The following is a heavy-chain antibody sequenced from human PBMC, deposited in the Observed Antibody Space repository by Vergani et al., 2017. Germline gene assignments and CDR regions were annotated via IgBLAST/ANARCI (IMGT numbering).Heavy chain of an antibody. Sequence: EVMLVQSGAEVKKPGESLKISCKYSESSFTSNQIAWVRQMSGKGLQWMGNITPFDSKIAYSPSFQGQVIMSIDKSITTAYLQWRSLEASDTAIYYCTRHVPCGDGACLHFDHWSQGTQVTVSS. D-gene: IGHD2-21*01. J-gene: IGHJ4*02. CDR3: TRHVPCGDGACLHFDH. CDR1: ESSFTSNQ. CDR2: ITPFDSKI. V-gene: IGHV5-51*01.